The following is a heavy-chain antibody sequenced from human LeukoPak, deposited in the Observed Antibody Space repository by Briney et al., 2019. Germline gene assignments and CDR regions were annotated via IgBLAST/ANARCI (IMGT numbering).Heavy chain of an antibody. V-gene: IGHV4-61*02. CDR3: AGGLCDFWSGFIYYGMDV. CDR2: IDTSGST. CDR1: GGSISSGSYY. Sequence: SQTLSLTCTVSGGSISSGSYYWSWIRQPAGKGLEWIGRIDTSGSTNYNPSLKSRVTISVDTSKNQFSLKLSSVTAADTAVYYCAGGLCDFWSGFIYYGMDVWGQGTTVTVSS. J-gene: IGHJ6*02. D-gene: IGHD3-3*01.